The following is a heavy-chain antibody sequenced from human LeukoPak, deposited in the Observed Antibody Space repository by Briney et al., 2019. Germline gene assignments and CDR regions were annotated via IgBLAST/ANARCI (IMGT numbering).Heavy chain of an antibody. CDR3: ARDMPWSSGWVYYYYYYGMDV. D-gene: IGHD6-19*01. CDR2: IIPIFGTA. J-gene: IGHJ6*02. CDR1: GGTFISYA. Sequence: SVKVSCKASGGTFISYAISWVRQAPGQGLEWMGGIIPIFGTANYAQKFQGRVTITADESTSTAYMELSSLRSEDTAVYYCARDMPWSSGWVYYYYYYGMDVWGQGTTVTVSS. V-gene: IGHV1-69*13.